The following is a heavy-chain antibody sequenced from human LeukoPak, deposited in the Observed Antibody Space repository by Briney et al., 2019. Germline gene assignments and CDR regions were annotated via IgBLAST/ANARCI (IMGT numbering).Heavy chain of an antibody. CDR3: ARDSELMQWLDRSFDY. CDR2: ISPSGGST. V-gene: IGHV1-46*01. J-gene: IGHJ4*02. CDR1: GYTFTSNY. Sequence: ASVKVSCKAFGYTFTSNYMHWVRQAPGQGPEWMGVISPSGGSTTYAQKFQGRVTLTRDMSTSTDYLELSSLRSEDTAVYYCARDSELMQWLDRSFDYWGQGTLVTVSS. D-gene: IGHD6-19*01.